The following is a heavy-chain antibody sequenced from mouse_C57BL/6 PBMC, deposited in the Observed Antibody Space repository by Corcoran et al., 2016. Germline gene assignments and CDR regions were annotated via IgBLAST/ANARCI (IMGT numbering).Heavy chain of an antibody. D-gene: IGHD2-3*01. CDR3: ARGDGQTPIAY. CDR1: GFDSTTNG. CDR2: INTYSGVP. J-gene: IGHJ3*01. V-gene: IGHV9-3*01. Sequence: QIQLVQSGPELKKPRETVKISCKASGFDSTTNGMSWVKQAPGEGLKWMGWINTYSGVPSYADDFRGRFAFSWETSASTAYLQINNLKNEDTASYFCARGDGQTPIAYWGQGTLVTVSA.